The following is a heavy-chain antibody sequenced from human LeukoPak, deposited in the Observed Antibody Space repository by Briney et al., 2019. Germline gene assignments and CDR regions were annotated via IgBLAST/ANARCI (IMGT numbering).Heavy chain of an antibody. V-gene: IGHV3-20*04. CDR1: GFTFSSYA. Sequence: PGGSLRLSCAASGFTFSSYAMSWVRQAPGKGLEWVSGINWNGGSTGYADSVKGRFTISRDNAKNSLYLQMNSLRAEDTALYYCARGRQLVQRGGYYFDYWGQGTLVTVSS. CDR3: ARGRQLVQRGGYYFDY. CDR2: INWNGGST. D-gene: IGHD6-6*01. J-gene: IGHJ4*02.